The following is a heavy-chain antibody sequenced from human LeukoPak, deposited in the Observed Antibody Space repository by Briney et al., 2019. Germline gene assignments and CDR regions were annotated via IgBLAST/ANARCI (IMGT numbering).Heavy chain of an antibody. CDR2: ISYDGANK. CDR1: GFPFGSYG. J-gene: IGHJ6*02. V-gene: IGHV3-30*18. CDR3: AKDSSSSNPYFGLDV. Sequence: GGSLRLSCAASGFPFGSYGMHWVRKTPGKGLEWVAVISYDGANKYYADSVKGRFTISRDNSKNTLYLQMNSLRGDDTGMYFCAKDSSSSNPYFGLDVWGQGTTVTVSS. D-gene: IGHD6-13*01.